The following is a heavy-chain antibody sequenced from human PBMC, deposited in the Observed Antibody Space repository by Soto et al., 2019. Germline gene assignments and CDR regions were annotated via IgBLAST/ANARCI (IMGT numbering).Heavy chain of an antibody. Sequence: ASVKVSCKASGGTFSSYAISWVRQAPGQGLEWMGGIIPIFGTANYAQKLQGRVTITADESTSTAYMELSSLRSEDTAVYYCASPAAAASWGYYYYYGMDVWGQGTTVTVSS. D-gene: IGHD6-13*01. V-gene: IGHV1-69*13. CDR3: ASPAAAASWGYYYYYGMDV. CDR2: IIPIFGTA. J-gene: IGHJ6*02. CDR1: GGTFSSYA.